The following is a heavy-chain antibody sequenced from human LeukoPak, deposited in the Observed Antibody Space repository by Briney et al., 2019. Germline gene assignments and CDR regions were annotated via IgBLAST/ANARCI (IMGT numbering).Heavy chain of an antibody. CDR2: ISYDGSNK. CDR1: GFTFSGYA. D-gene: IGHD6-19*01. CDR3: ASREWLVSGIDY. Sequence: GGSLRLSCAASGFTFSGYAMHWVRQAPGKGLEWVAVISYDGSNKYYADSVKGRFTISRDNSKNTLYLQMDSLRAEDTAVYYCASREWLVSGIDYWGQGTLVTVSS. J-gene: IGHJ4*02. V-gene: IGHV3-30-3*01.